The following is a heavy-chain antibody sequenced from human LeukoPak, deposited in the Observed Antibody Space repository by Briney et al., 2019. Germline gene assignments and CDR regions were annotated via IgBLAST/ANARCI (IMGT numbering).Heavy chain of an antibody. D-gene: IGHD3-10*01. CDR2: IYTSGST. V-gene: IGHV4-4*07. CDR1: GGSISSYY. CDR3: ARRLGTMVEGYYYYGMDV. J-gene: IGHJ6*02. Sequence: PSETLSLTCTVSGGSISSYYWSWIRQPAGKGLEWIGRIYTSGSTNYNPSLKSRVTMSVDTSKNQFSLKLSSVTAADTAVYYCARRLGTMVEGYYYYGMDVWGQGTTVTVSS.